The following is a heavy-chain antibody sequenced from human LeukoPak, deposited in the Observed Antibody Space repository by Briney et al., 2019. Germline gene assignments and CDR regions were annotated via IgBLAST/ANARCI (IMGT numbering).Heavy chain of an antibody. J-gene: IGHJ5*02. Sequence: GASVKVSCKASGGTFSSYAISWVRQAPGQGLEWMGGIIPIFGTANYAQKFQGRVTITTDESTSTAYMELSSLRSEDTAVYYCAREGYCSGGSCYPGYNWFDPRGQGTLVTVSS. CDR1: GGTFSSYA. V-gene: IGHV1-69*05. CDR2: IIPIFGTA. CDR3: AREGYCSGGSCYPGYNWFDP. D-gene: IGHD2-15*01.